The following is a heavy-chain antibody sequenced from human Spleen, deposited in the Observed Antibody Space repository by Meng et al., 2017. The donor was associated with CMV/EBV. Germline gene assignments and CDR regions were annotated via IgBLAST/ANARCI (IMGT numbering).Heavy chain of an antibody. J-gene: IGHJ6*02. V-gene: IGHV4-38-2*02. CDR2: IYHSGST. D-gene: IGHD2-2*02. CDR1: GYSISSGYY. CDR3: ARDPQYCSSTSCYTWGYYYYYGMDV. Sequence: SETLSLTCSVSGYSISSGYYWGWIRQPPGKGLEWIGSIYHSGSTYYNPSLKSRVTISVDTSKRQFSLKLSSVTAADTAVYYCARDPQYCSSTSCYTWGYYYYYGMDVWGQGTTVTVSS.